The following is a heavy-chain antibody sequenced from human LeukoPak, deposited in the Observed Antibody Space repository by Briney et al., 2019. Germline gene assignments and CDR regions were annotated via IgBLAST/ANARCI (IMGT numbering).Heavy chain of an antibody. CDR1: GFTFSSYS. J-gene: IGHJ3*02. CDR2: ISSSSSTI. V-gene: IGHV3-48*04. D-gene: IGHD2-2*02. CDR3: ARDHPFGYCSSTSCYTGSDAFDI. Sequence: GGSLRLSCAASGFTFSSYSINWVRQAPGKGLEWVSYISSSSSTIYYADSVKGRFTISRDNAKNSLYLQMNSLRAEDTAVYYCARDHPFGYCSSTSCYTGSDAFDIWGQGTMVTVSS.